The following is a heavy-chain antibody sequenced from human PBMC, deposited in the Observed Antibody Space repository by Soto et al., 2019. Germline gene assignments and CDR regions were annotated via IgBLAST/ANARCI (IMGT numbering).Heavy chain of an antibody. Sequence: ASVKVSCKASGYTFTSYYMNWVRQAPGQGLEWLGIINPSGGYTTYAQRFLGRVTMTSDTSTSTVHMELDSLTSEDTAVYYCARGGGIVVVTAPYDYWGQGTPVTVSS. CDR3: ARGGGIVVVTAPYDY. J-gene: IGHJ4*02. CDR1: GYTFTSYY. V-gene: IGHV1-46*03. D-gene: IGHD2-21*02. CDR2: INPSGGYT.